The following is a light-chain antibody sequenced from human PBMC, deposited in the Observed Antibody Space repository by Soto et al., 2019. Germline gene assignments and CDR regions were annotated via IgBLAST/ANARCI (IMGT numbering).Light chain of an antibody. V-gene: IGLV1-40*01. CDR1: SSNIGAGYD. CDR3: QSYDSSVSKVV. CDR2: GNS. Sequence: QSVLTQPPSVSGAPGQRVTISCTGSSSNIGAGYDVHWYQQLPGTAPKLLIYGNSNRPSGVPDRFSGSKSGTLASLAITGLRAEDEADYYCQSYDSSVSKVVFGGGTKLTVL. J-gene: IGLJ2*01.